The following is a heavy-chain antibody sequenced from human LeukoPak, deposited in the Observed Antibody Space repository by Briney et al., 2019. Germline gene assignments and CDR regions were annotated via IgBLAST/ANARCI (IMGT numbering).Heavy chain of an antibody. Sequence: ASVKVSCNASGYTFTSCGNSCRRHAPGQGLGWMGWISAYNGNTNYAQKLQGRVTMTTDTSTSTAYMELRSLRSDDTAVYYCGREGMYLQVCCPDIWGQGTLVTVSS. V-gene: IGHV1-18*01. CDR3: GREGMYLQVCCPDI. J-gene: IGHJ4*02. D-gene: IGHD2-15*01. CDR1: GYTFTSCG. CDR2: ISAYNGNT.